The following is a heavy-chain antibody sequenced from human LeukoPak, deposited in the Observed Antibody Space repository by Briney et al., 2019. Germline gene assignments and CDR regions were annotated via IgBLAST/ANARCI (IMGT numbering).Heavy chain of an antibody. J-gene: IGHJ4*02. D-gene: IGHD1/OR15-1a*01. V-gene: IGHV3-53*05. Sequence: SXRLSCAASGFTVXSNYMSWVRQAPGKGLEWVSVIYSGGSTYYADSVKGRFTISRDNSKNTLYLQMNSLRAEDTAVYYCARDISSRAATMPYYFDYWGQGTLVTVSS. CDR1: GFTVXSNY. CDR3: ARDISSRAATMPYYFDY. CDR2: IYSGGST.